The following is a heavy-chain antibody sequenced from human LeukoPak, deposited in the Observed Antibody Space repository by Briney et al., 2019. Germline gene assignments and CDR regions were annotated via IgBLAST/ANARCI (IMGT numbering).Heavy chain of an antibody. CDR1: GFPFSDSA. Sequence: PGGSLKLSCAASGFPFSDSAVHWVRQASGKGLEWVGRIRTKANTYATVYTTSLKGRFTISRDDSKNTAYPHMNSLKTEDTAVYYCTSLNDYGGNSYFESWGQGSLVTVSS. CDR2: IRTKANTYAT. D-gene: IGHD4-23*01. CDR3: TSLNDYGGNSYFES. J-gene: IGHJ4*02. V-gene: IGHV3-73*01.